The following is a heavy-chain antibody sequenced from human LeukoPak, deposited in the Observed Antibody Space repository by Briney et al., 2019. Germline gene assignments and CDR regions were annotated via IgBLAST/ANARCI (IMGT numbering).Heavy chain of an antibody. CDR1: GGTFSSYA. V-gene: IGHV1-69*04. CDR2: IIPIFGIA. CDR3: ASGYLYGSGSYSPFDY. J-gene: IGHJ4*02. D-gene: IGHD3-10*01. Sequence: GASVKVSCKASGGTFSSYAISWVRQAPGQGLEWMGRIIPIFGIANYAQKFQGRVTITADKSTSTAYMELSSLRSEDTAVYYCASGYLYGSGSYSPFDYWGQGTLVTVSS.